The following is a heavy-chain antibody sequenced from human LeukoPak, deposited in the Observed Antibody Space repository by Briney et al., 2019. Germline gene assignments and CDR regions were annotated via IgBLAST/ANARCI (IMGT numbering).Heavy chain of an antibody. J-gene: IGHJ4*02. V-gene: IGHV3-74*01. Sequence: GGSLRLSCAASGFTFSSYWMHWVRQAPGKGLVWVSRINSDGSSTSYADSVKGRFTISRDSAKNTLYLQMNGLRAEDTALYYCARDGKRGYSYGYTDYWGQGTLVTVSS. CDR3: ARDGKRGYSYGYTDY. CDR1: GFTFSSYW. CDR2: INSDGSST. D-gene: IGHD5-18*01.